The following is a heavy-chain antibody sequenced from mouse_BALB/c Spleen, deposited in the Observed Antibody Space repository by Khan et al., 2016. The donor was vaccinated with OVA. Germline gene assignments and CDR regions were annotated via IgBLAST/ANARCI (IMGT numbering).Heavy chain of an antibody. V-gene: IGHV5-4*02. Sequence: EVELVESGGGLVKPGGSLKLSCEASGFTFSDYYMYWVRQTPEKRLEWVATISDVGSYIHYLDNVRGRFTISRDNTKNNLYLQRNSLKSEDTAMYYCIRGYYGDPFAYWGHGTLVTVS. D-gene: IGHD2-13*01. CDR2: ISDVGSYI. CDR1: GFTFSDYY. CDR3: IRGYYGDPFAY. J-gene: IGHJ3*01.